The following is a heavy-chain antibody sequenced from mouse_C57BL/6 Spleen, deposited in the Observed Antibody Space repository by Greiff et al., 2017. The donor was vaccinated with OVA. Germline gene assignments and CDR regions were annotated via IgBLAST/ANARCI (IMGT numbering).Heavy chain of an antibody. D-gene: IGHD2-3*01. CDR2: IYPGDGDT. CDR3: ARDGLGPGAMDY. Sequence: QVQLQQSGPELVKPGASVKISCKASGYAFSSSWMNWVKQRPGKGLEWIGRIYPGDGDTNYNGKFKGKATLTADKSSSTAYMQLSSLTSEDSAVYFCARDGLGPGAMDYWGQGTSVTVSS. CDR1: GYAFSSSW. J-gene: IGHJ4*01. V-gene: IGHV1-82*01.